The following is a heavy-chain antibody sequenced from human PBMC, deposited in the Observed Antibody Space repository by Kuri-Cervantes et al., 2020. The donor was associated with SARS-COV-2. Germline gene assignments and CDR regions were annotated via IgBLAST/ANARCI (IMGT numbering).Heavy chain of an antibody. V-gene: IGHV1-18*01. D-gene: IGHD1-1*01. CDR3: ARGLEGNY. Sequence: ASVKVSCKASGYTFTNYVITWVRQAPGQGLEWMGWISPYNGNTNYAQKVQGRVTMTTDTSTSTAYMELRSLRSDDTAVYYCARGLEGNYWGQGTLVTVSS. J-gene: IGHJ4*02. CDR2: ISPYNGNT. CDR1: GYTFTNYV.